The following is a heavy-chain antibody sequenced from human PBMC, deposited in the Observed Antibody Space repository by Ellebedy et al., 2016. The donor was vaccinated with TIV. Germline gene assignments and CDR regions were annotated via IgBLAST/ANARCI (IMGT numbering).Heavy chain of an antibody. J-gene: IGHJ6*02. CDR3: TRDRMSEDALDV. CDR1: GFTFSSYA. CDR2: ISFDGGSDQ. Sequence: GESLKISXAASGFTFSSYAFHWVRQAPGKGLEWVAVISFDGGSDQYYADSVKGRFTLSRDNSKNTLFLQMNRLGPEDTATYYCTRDRMSEDALDVWGPGATVTVSS. D-gene: IGHD2-8*01. V-gene: IGHV3-30*04.